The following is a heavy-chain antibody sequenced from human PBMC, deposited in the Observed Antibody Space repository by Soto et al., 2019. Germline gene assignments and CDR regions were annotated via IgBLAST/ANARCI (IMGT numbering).Heavy chain of an antibody. D-gene: IGHD3-22*01. J-gene: IGHJ4*02. Sequence: QVQLVESGGGVVQPGRSLRLSCAASGFTSSNYAMHWVRQAPGKGLEWVAVISYDGNNKYYADSVKGRFTISRDNSRNTLYLQMNTLRAEDTAVYYCARDKFSGGYYYFDYWGQGTLVTVSS. CDR1: GFTSSNYA. CDR2: ISYDGNNK. CDR3: ARDKFSGGYYYFDY. V-gene: IGHV3-30-3*01.